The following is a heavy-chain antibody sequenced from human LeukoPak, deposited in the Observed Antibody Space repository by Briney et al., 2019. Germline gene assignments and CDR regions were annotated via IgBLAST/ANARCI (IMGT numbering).Heavy chain of an antibody. CDR3: ARGGRTATFDY. V-gene: IGHV4-59*01. J-gene: IGHJ4*02. CDR1: GGSISGYC. CDR2: VCHTGRT. D-gene: IGHD2-21*02. Sequence: PSETLSLTCTVSGGSISGYCWDWIRQPPGKGLERIGYVCHTGRTNSNPSLKSRVTISVDTSKNQFSLNLSSVAPADTAVYYCARGGRTATFDYWGQGALVTVSS.